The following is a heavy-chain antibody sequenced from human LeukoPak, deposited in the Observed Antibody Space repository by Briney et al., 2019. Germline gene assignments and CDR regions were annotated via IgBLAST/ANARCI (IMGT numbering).Heavy chain of an antibody. Sequence: GASVKVSCKASGYTFTSYDINWVRQATGEGLEWMGWMNPNSGNTGYAQKFQGRVTMTRNTSISTAYMELSSLRSEDTAVYYCARTYVWGSYLGYWGQGTLVTVSS. CDR1: GYTFTSYD. CDR3: ARTYVWGSYLGY. CDR2: MNPNSGNT. J-gene: IGHJ4*02. V-gene: IGHV1-8*01. D-gene: IGHD3-16*02.